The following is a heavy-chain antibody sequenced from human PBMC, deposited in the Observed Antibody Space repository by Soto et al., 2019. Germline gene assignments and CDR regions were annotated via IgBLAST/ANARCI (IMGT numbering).Heavy chain of an antibody. J-gene: IGHJ4*02. D-gene: IGHD2-21*02. CDR2: IKPDGSET. CDR3: TSRPSGMTYHAVFDF. V-gene: IGHV3-7*03. CDR1: GLPFSCHS. Sequence: GGSLRFSCAASGLPFSCHSRTWAYQTPGGGLQWVAAIKPDGSETFYVDSVKGRFTISRDNARNSLFLQMDSLRAEDTAVYYCTSRPSGMTYHAVFDFWGQGTLVTVSS.